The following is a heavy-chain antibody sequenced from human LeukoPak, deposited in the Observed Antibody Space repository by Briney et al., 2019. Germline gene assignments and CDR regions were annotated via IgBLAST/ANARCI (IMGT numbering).Heavy chain of an antibody. D-gene: IGHD3-22*01. CDR2: ISAYNGNT. V-gene: IGHV1-18*01. J-gene: IGHJ4*02. Sequence: GASVKVSCKASGYTFTSYGISWVRQAPGQGLEWMGWISAYNGNTNYAQNLQGRVTMTTDTSTSTAYMELRSLRSDDTAVYYCARLPNYYDSSGYYYFDYWGQGTLVTVSS. CDR3: ARLPNYYDSSGYYYFDY. CDR1: GYTFTSYG.